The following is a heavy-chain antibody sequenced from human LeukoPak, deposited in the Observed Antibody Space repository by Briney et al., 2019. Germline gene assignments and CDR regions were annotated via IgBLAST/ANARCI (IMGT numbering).Heavy chain of an antibody. CDR2: IIPIFGTA. CDR1: GGTFSSYA. J-gene: IGHJ4*02. Sequence: SVKVSCKASGGTFSSYAISWVRQAPGQGLEWMGGIIPIFGTANYAQKFQGRVTITADESTSTAYMELSSLRSEDTAVYYCATLAVAGTLGDYWGQGTLVTVSS. CDR3: ATLAVAGTLGDY. V-gene: IGHV1-69*13. D-gene: IGHD6-19*01.